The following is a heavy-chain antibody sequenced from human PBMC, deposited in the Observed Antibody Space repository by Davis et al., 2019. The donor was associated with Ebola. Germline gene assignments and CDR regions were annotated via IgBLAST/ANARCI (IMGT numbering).Heavy chain of an antibody. D-gene: IGHD3-10*01. CDR2: IIPIFVTA. CDR3: ARGGGAIGQYYFDY. CDR1: GGTFSSYA. V-gene: IGHV1-69*13. J-gene: IGHJ4*02. Sequence: AASVKVSCKASGGTFSSYAISWVRQAPGQGLEWMGGIIPIFVTANYAQKFQGRVTITADESTSTAYMELRSLRSEDTAVYYRARGGGAIGQYYFDYWGQGTLVTVSS.